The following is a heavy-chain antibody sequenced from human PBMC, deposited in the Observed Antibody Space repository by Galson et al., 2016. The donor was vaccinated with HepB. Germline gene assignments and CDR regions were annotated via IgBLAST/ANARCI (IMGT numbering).Heavy chain of an antibody. CDR3: ARGPPTTRFDI. J-gene: IGHJ3*02. CDR1: GFISSSYW. D-gene: IGHD1-14*01. Sequence: SLRLSCAASGFISSSYWMSWVRQAPGKGLEWVANIKQDGSEKYYVDSVKGRFTISRDNAKNSVYLQMNSLRAEDTAVYYCARGPPTTRFDIWGQGTMVTVSS. V-gene: IGHV3-7*01. CDR2: IKQDGSEK.